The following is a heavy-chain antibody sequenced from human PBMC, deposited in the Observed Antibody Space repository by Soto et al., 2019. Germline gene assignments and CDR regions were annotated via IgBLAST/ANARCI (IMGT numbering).Heavy chain of an antibody. Sequence: SLTCTVSGGSISSYYWSWIRQPPGKGLEWIGYIYYGGSTNYNPSLKSRVTISVDTSKNQFSLKLSSVTAADTAVYYCARSDGIAVAGNYYYGMDVWGQGTTVTVSS. D-gene: IGHD6-19*01. CDR2: IYYGGST. V-gene: IGHV4-59*01. J-gene: IGHJ6*02. CDR3: ARSDGIAVAGNYYYGMDV. CDR1: GGSISSYY.